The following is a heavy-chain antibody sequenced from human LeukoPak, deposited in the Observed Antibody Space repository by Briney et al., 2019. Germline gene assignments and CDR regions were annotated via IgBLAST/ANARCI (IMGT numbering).Heavy chain of an antibody. D-gene: IGHD6-19*01. V-gene: IGHV4-39*07. CDR1: GGSLSSSSYY. Sequence: SETLSLTCTITGGSLSSSSYYWGWLRQPPEKGLDWIGSSYYSGSSYYNPSLKSRVTISVDTSKKQFSLKLSSVTAADTAMYYCAREILASGAWYVPAYMDVWGTGTTVTVSS. J-gene: IGHJ6*03. CDR2: SYYSGSS. CDR3: AREILASGAWYVPAYMDV.